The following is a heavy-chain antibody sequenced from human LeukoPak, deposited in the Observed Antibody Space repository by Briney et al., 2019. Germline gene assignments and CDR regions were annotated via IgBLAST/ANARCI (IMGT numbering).Heavy chain of an antibody. CDR2: IIPVLGVS. V-gene: IGHV1-69*10. J-gene: IGHJ6*03. Sequence: ASVKVSCKASGGSFSSYVITWVRQAPGQGLEWMGRIIPVLGVSNFAQKFQGRVTITTDESTSTAYMELSSLRSEDTAVYYCASNYRTILSTYYYMDVWGKGTTVTVSS. CDR3: ASNYRTILSTYYYMDV. D-gene: IGHD3-3*01. CDR1: GGSFSSYV.